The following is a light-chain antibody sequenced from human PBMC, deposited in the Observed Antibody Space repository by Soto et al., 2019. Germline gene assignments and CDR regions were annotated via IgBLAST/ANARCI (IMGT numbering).Light chain of an antibody. V-gene: IGKV3-15*01. CDR2: GAS. CDR1: QTITTN. CDR3: RQNNKWPPVT. Sequence: EVVMKQSPATVSVSPGEGVTLSCRASQTITTNLAWYQQKPGQAPRLLIYGASTRSTGVPVRFSGGGSGTVCTLSIRSLQSYDFACYFCRQNNKWPPVTFGGGTKVEIK. J-gene: IGKJ4*01.